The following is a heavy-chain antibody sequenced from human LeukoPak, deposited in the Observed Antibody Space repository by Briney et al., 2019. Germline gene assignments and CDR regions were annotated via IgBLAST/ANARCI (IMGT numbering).Heavy chain of an antibody. J-gene: IGHJ3*02. CDR1: GFTFSSYE. Sequence: GGSLRLSCAASGFTFSSYEMNWVRQAPGKGLEGVSYISSSGSTIYYADSVKGRFTISRDNAKNSLYLQMNSLRAEDTAVYYCARGRTARAFDIWGQGTMVTVSS. V-gene: IGHV3-48*03. CDR3: ARGRTARAFDI. CDR2: ISSSGSTI.